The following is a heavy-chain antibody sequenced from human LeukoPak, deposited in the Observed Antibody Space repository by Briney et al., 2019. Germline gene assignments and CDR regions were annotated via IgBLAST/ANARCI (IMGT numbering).Heavy chain of an antibody. J-gene: IGHJ5*02. Sequence: ASVKVSCKASGYTFTGYYMHWVRQAPGQGLEWMGWINPNSGGTNYAQKFQGRVTMTRDTSISTAYMELSRLRSDDRAVYYCARDTGDTYNWFDPWGQGTLVTVSS. CDR1: GYTFTGYY. V-gene: IGHV1-2*02. D-gene: IGHD3-16*01. CDR2: INPNSGGT. CDR3: ARDTGDTYNWFDP.